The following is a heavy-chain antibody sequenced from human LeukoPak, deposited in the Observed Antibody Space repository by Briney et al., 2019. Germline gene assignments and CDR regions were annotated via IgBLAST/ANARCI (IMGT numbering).Heavy chain of an antibody. CDR3: ARDLGAVGRDWYFDL. V-gene: IGHV4-61*02. D-gene: IGHD1-26*01. CDR2: IYTSGST. Sequence: SETLSLTCTVSGGSISSGSYYWSWIRQPAGKGLEWIGRIYTSGSTNYNPSLKSRVTISVDTSKNQVSLKLSSVTAVDTAVYYCARDLGAVGRDWYFDLWGRGTLVTVSS. J-gene: IGHJ2*01. CDR1: GGSISSGSYY.